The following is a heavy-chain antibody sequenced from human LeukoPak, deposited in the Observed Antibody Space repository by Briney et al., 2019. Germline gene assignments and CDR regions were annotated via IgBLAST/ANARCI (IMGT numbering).Heavy chain of an antibody. CDR2: ISSSSSYI. Sequence: GGSLRLSCAASGFTFSSYSMNWVRQAPGKGLEWVSSISSSSSYIYYADSVKGRFTISRDNAKNSLYLQMNSLRAEDTAVYYCARAVYGFDAFDIWGQGTMVAVSS. J-gene: IGHJ3*02. D-gene: IGHD4-17*01. CDR1: GFTFSSYS. CDR3: ARAVYGFDAFDI. V-gene: IGHV3-21*01.